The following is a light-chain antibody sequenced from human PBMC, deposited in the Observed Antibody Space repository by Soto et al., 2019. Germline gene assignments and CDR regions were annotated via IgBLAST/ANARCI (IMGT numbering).Light chain of an antibody. J-gene: IGKJ4*01. CDR2: AAS. CDR1: QSISSY. Sequence: DIQMTQSPSSLSASVGDRVTITCRASQSISSYLNGYQQKPGKAPKLLIYAASSLQSWVPSRFSGSGSGTDFTLTISSLQPEDFATYYCQQSYSTPETFGGGTKVEIK. CDR3: QQSYSTPET. V-gene: IGKV1-39*01.